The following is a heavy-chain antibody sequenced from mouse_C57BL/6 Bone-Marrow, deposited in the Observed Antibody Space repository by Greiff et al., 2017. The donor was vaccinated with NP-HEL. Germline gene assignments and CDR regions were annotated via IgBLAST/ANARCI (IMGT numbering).Heavy chain of an antibody. CDR1: GYTFTSYW. CDR3: ANLYYSNYFDY. V-gene: IGHV1-61*01. D-gene: IGHD2-5*01. CDR2: IYPSDSET. J-gene: IGHJ2*01. Sequence: QVQLQQPGAELVRPGSSVKLSCKASGYTFTSYWMDWVKQRPGQGLEWIGNIYPSDSETHYNQKFKDKATLTVDKSSSTAYMQLSSLTSEDSAVYYCANLYYSNYFDYWGQGTTLTVSS.